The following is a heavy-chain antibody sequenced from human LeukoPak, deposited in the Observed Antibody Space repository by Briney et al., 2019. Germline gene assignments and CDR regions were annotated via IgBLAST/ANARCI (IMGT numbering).Heavy chain of an antibody. D-gene: IGHD3-22*01. V-gene: IGHV4-39*07. CDR3: ARMYYYDSSGYSHFDY. J-gene: IGHJ4*02. Sequence: SETLSLTCTVSGGSISSYYWSWIRQPPGKGLEWIGSIYYSGSTYYNPSLKSRVTISVGTSKNQFSLKLSSVTAADTAVYYCARMYYYDSSGYSHFDYWGQGTLVTVSS. CDR1: GGSISSYY. CDR2: IYYSGST.